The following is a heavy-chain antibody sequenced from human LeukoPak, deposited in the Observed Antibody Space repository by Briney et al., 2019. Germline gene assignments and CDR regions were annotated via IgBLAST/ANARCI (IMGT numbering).Heavy chain of an antibody. V-gene: IGHV4-30-4*08. D-gene: IGHD1-26*01. CDR2: IYYSGST. Sequence: PSETLSLTCTVSGGSISSGDYYWSWIRQPPGRGLEWIGYIYYSGSTYYNPSLKSRVTISVDTSKNQFSLKLSSVTAADTAVYYCARHQWVPAFDVWGQGTMVTVSS. J-gene: IGHJ3*01. CDR1: GGSISSGDYY. CDR3: ARHQWVPAFDV.